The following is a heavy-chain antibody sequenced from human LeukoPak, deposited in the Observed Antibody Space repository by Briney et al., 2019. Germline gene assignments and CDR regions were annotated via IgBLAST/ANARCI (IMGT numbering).Heavy chain of an antibody. J-gene: IGHJ3*02. CDR3: TRDSLHVYYYDSSGYVRGAFDI. V-gene: IGHV1-2*02. CDR1: GFTFTGYY. D-gene: IGHD3-22*01. Sequence: AAVKVSCKASGFTFTGYYMYWVRQAPGQGLEWLGWINPNSGGTNFARKFQGRVSMTRDTSISTVYMDLSRLRSDDTAVYYCTRDSLHVYYYDSSGYVRGAFDIWGQGTMVTVSS. CDR2: INPNSGGT.